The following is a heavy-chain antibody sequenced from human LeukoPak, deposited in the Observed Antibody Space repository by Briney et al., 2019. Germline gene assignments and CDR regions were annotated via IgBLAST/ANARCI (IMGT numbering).Heavy chain of an antibody. Sequence: GGSLRLSCAGSGFTFSSYSMNWVRQAPDKGLEWVAFIRYDGSRKYYADSVKGRFTISRDNSKNTLYLQMNSLRAEDTAMYYCAKVSLNMVNDAFDIWGQGTMVSVSS. J-gene: IGHJ3*02. D-gene: IGHD4/OR15-4a*01. V-gene: IGHV3-30*02. CDR2: IRYDGSRK. CDR1: GFTFSSYS. CDR3: AKVSLNMVNDAFDI.